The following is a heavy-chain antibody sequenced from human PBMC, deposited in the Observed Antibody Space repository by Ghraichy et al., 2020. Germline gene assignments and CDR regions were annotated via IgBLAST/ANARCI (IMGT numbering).Heavy chain of an antibody. CDR1: GFTFRSHG. Sequence: AGSLRLSCAASGFTFRSHGMSWVRQAPGKGLEWVSGISRSGGTPYYADSVKGRFTVSRDNSKNTLYLEMNSLRAEDTATYYCAKLSSAYGSGSYHDYWGQGTLVTVSS. J-gene: IGHJ4*02. CDR3: AKLSSAYGSGSYHDY. CDR2: ISRSGGTP. V-gene: IGHV3-23*01. D-gene: IGHD3-10*01.